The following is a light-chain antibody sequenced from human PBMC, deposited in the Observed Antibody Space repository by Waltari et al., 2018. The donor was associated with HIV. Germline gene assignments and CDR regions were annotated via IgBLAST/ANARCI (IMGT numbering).Light chain of an antibody. CDR1: ALTKQN. CDR3: QSADSSGIYER. J-gene: IGLJ2*01. Sequence: SYELTQTPSMSVPPGQTARNTCSAVALTKQNAYWYQQKPGKAPVLIIYKDTATPSGIPVRFSVSNSGTIATLTISGVQAEDEAAYYCQSADSSGIYERFGGGTKLIVL. V-gene: IGLV3-25*03. CDR2: KDT.